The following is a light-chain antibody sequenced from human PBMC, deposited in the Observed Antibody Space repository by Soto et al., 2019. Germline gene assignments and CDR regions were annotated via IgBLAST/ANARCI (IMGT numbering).Light chain of an antibody. CDR2: AAS. J-gene: IGKJ1*01. Sequence: DIQMTQSPSSLSASVGDRVTITCRASQGIRNYLAWYQQKPGKVPKLLIYAASTLQSGVPSWFSGSGSGTDFTLTISSLEPEDVATYYCQKYSSAPRTFGQGTKVEIK. CDR1: QGIRNY. CDR3: QKYSSAPRT. V-gene: IGKV1-27*01.